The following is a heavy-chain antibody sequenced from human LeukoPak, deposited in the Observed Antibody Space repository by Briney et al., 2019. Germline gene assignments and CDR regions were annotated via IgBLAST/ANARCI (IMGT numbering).Heavy chain of an antibody. V-gene: IGHV3-30*04. CDR3: AKLSDGSGLPYYFDS. CDR1: GFTFSSYA. CDR2: ISYDGSNK. J-gene: IGHJ4*02. Sequence: PGGSLRLSCAASGFTFSSYAMHWVRQAPGKGLEWVAVISYDGSNKYYADSVKGRFTISRDNPKNTLYLQMNSLRAEDTAIYICAKLSDGSGLPYYFDSWGQGTLVTVS. D-gene: IGHD3-10*01.